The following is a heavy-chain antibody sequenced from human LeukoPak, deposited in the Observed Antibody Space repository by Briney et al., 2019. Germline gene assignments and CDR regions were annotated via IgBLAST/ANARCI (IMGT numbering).Heavy chain of an antibody. CDR1: GGSISSYY. CDR3: ARHLGEDWFDP. V-gene: IGHV4-59*08. J-gene: IGHJ5*02. Sequence: SETLSLTCTVSGGSISSYYWSWIRQPPGKGLEWIGYIYYSGSTNYNPSLKSRVTISVDTSKNQFSLKLSSVTAADTAAYYCARHLGEDWFDPWGQGTLVTVSS. D-gene: IGHD3-16*01. CDR2: IYYSGST.